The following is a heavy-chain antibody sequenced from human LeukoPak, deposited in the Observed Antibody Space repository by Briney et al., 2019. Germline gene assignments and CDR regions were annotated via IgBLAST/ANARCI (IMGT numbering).Heavy chain of an antibody. CDR3: ARDLTVTHYFDY. V-gene: IGHV3-48*01. J-gene: IGHJ4*02. Sequence: GGSLRLSCAASGFTFSSYSMNWVRQAPGKGLEWVSYISSSISTTYYAHSVKGRFTISRDNAKNSLYLQMNSLRAEDTAVYYCARDLTVTHYFDYWGQGTLVTVSS. CDR1: GFTFSSYS. D-gene: IGHD4-17*01. CDR2: ISSSISTT.